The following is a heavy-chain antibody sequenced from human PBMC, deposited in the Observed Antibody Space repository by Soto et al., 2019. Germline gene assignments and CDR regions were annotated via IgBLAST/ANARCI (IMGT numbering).Heavy chain of an antibody. CDR2: ISYDGSNK. J-gene: IGHJ3*02. Sequence: QVQLVESGGGVVQPGRSLRLSCAASGFTFSSYAMHWVRQAPGKGLEWVAVISYDGSNKYYADSVKGRFTISRDNSKNTLYLQMNSLRAEDTAVYYCASMGARYCSSTSCPYDDAFDIWGQGTMVTVSS. D-gene: IGHD2-2*01. V-gene: IGHV3-30-3*01. CDR3: ASMGARYCSSTSCPYDDAFDI. CDR1: GFTFSSYA.